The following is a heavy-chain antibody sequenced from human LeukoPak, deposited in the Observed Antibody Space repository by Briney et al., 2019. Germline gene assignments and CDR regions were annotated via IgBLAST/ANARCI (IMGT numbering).Heavy chain of an antibody. D-gene: IGHD6-13*01. Sequence: GASVKVSCKASGYTFTSYGISWVRQAPGQGVEWMGWISAYNGNTNYAQKLQGRVTMTTDTSTSTAYMELSSLRSEDTAVYYCASPGIAAAGTNLNYYYYGMDVWGQGTTVTVSS. CDR1: GYTFTSYG. CDR3: ASPGIAAAGTNLNYYYYGMDV. CDR2: ISAYNGNT. V-gene: IGHV1-18*01. J-gene: IGHJ6*02.